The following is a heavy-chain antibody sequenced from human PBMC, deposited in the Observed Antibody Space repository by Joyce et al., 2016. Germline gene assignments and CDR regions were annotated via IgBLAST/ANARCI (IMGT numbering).Heavy chain of an antibody. D-gene: IGHD3-10*01. J-gene: IGHJ5*02. CDR1: VSTFSNYA. V-gene: IGHV1-69*01. Sequence: QVQLVQSGAEVKKPGSSLKVSCTASVSTFSNYAINWVRQAPGQGLEWMGGIMPNFGTANYAQKFQGRVTITANESTSTVYMEVKNLRSEDTTVYYCATSDLMSVAGEGWFDPWGQGTLVTVSS. CDR3: ATSDLMSVAGEGWFDP. CDR2: IMPNFGTA.